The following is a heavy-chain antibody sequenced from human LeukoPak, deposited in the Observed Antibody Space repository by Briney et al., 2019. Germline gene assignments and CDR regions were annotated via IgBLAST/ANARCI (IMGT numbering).Heavy chain of an antibody. V-gene: IGHV3-21*01. D-gene: IGHD2-15*01. CDR2: IDSSSTYI. J-gene: IGHJ3*02. Sequence: GGPLRLSCAASGFIFSSYSMSWVRQIPGKGLEWVSSIDSSSTYIYYADSMKGRFTISRDNAKYSLYLQMNSLTPEDTAVYFCAKSVMIETTTRAFDIWGRGTMVTVSS. CDR3: AKSVMIETTTRAFDI. CDR1: GFIFSSYS.